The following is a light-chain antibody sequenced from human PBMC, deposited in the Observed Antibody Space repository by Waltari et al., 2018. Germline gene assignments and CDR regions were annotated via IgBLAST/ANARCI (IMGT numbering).Light chain of an antibody. CDR1: SPDVGVYKY. V-gene: IGLV2-11*01. J-gene: IGLJ2*01. CDR3: CSYAGGVV. Sequence: QSALTQPRSVSGSPGQSVTISCPASSPDVGVYKYASWYQQHPGKAPKLMIDDVSKRPSGVPDRFSGSKSGNTASLTISGLQAEDEADYYCCSYAGGVVFGGGTKVTVL. CDR2: DVS.